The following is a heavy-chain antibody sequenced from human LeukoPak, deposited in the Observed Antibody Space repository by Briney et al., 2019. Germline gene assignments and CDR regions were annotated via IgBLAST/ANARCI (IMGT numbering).Heavy chain of an antibody. V-gene: IGHV3-53*01. J-gene: IGHJ6*03. CDR1: GFTVSSNY. CDR3: ARARYFDWLSVPGYMDV. Sequence: GGSLTLSCAASGFTVSSNYMSWVRQAPGKGLEWVSVIYSGGSTYYADSVKGRFTISRDNSKNTLYLQMNSLRAEDTAVYYCARARYFDWLSVPGYMDVWGKGTTVTISS. D-gene: IGHD3-9*01. CDR2: IYSGGST.